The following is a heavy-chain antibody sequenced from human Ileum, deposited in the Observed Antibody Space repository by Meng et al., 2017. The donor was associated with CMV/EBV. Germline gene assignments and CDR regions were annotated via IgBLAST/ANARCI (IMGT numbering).Heavy chain of an antibody. Sequence: QVELVQSGAEVKKPGASVKVSCRASGYSFTGYYIHWVRPAPGQGLEWMGWINPNSGGPHFAPKFLDRVTMTRDTSINTAYMELTSLRSDDTAVYYCVKENVRGDYDAWGQGTLVTVSS. CDR1: GYSFTGYY. CDR3: VKENVRGDYDA. J-gene: IGHJ5*02. V-gene: IGHV1-2*02. CDR2: INPNSGGP. D-gene: IGHD4-17*01.